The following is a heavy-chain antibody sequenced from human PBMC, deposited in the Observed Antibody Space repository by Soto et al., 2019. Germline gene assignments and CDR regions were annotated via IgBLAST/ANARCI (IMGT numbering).Heavy chain of an antibody. CDR3: ARERRYYYDSSGSPS. J-gene: IGHJ4*02. D-gene: IGHD3-22*01. CDR1: GGSISSGGYY. V-gene: IGHV4-31*03. Sequence: SETLSLTCTVSGGSISSGGYYWSWIRQHPGKSLEWIGYIYYSGSTYYNPSLKSRVTISVDTSKNQFSLKLSSVTAADTAVYYCARERRYYYDSSGSPSWGQGTLVTVSS. CDR2: IYYSGST.